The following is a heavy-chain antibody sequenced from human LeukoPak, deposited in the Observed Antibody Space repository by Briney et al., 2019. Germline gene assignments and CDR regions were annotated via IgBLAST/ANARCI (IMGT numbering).Heavy chain of an antibody. CDR2: ISSSGSTI. J-gene: IGHJ4*02. V-gene: IGHV3-48*03. D-gene: IGHD5-12*01. CDR1: GFTFFSYE. CDR3: AKGLRQYYFDY. Sequence: GGSLRLSCAASGFTFFSYEMNWVCQAPGKGLEWVSYISSSGSTIYYADSVKGRFTISRDNAKNSLYLQMNSLRAEDTAVYYCAKGLRQYYFDYWGQGTLVTVSS.